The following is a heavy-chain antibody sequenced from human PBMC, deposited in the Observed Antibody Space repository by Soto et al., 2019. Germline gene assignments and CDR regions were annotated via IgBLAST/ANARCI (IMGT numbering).Heavy chain of an antibody. V-gene: IGHV5-51*01. CDR3: ARRPHQAYDPIDY. Sequence: GASLKISCMTSGYKFSAYWIAWVRQRPGKGLEWMGIIYPGDFDTRYSPSFEGQVTISVDRSTNTAHLQWSSLKASDTAIYYCARRPHQAYDPIDYWGQGXLVTVFS. D-gene: IGHD1-1*01. CDR2: IYPGDFDT. CDR1: GYKFSAYW. J-gene: IGHJ4*02.